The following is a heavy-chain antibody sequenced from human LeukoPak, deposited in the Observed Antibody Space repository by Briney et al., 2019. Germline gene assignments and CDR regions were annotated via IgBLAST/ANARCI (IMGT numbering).Heavy chain of an antibody. CDR2: VYSSGST. V-gene: IGHV4-59*01. CDR1: GGSISGYY. Sequence: SETLSLTCTVPGGSISGYYWSWIRQAPGKGLEWIGYVYSSGSTNYSPSLKSRVTISLDRSNFHFSLRLNSVPAADTALYYCARGTDGLGIFDPWGQGALVRVSS. J-gene: IGHJ5*02. D-gene: IGHD3-3*01. CDR3: ARGTDGLGIFDP.